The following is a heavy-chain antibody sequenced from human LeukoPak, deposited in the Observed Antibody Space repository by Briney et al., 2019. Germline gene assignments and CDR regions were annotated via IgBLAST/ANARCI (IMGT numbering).Heavy chain of an antibody. Sequence: PSETLSLTCTVSGGSISSYYWSWIRQPPGKGLEWIGYIYYSGSTNYNPSLKSRVTISVDTSKNQFSLKLSSVTAADTAVYCCARLAYYYDSSGYLLVGSAFDIWGQGTMVTVSS. CDR1: GGSISSYY. V-gene: IGHV4-59*08. CDR2: IYYSGST. CDR3: ARLAYYYDSSGYLLVGSAFDI. J-gene: IGHJ3*02. D-gene: IGHD3-22*01.